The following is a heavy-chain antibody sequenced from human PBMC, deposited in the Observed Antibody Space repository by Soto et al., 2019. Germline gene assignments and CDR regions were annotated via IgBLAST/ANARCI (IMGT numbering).Heavy chain of an antibody. D-gene: IGHD3-3*01. J-gene: IGHJ3*02. CDR2: IRSKAYGGTT. CDR1: WLNIVDLG. V-gene: IGHV3-49*03. Sequence: GGLLRVRNRAFWLNIVDLGVSWFRQAQGKGLEWVGFIRSKAYGGTTEYAASVKGRFTISRDDSKSIAYLQMNSLKTEDTAVYYCTRAVPGDTSFGVVIDAFDIWGQGTMVTVSS. CDR3: TRAVPGDTSFGVVIDAFDI.